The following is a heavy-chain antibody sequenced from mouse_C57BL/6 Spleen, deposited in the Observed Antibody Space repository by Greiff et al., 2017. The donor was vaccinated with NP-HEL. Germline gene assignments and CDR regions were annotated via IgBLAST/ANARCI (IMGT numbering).Heavy chain of an antibody. CDR2: IWSGGST. CDR3: ARITYYSPPWFAY. D-gene: IGHD2-12*01. J-gene: IGHJ3*01. V-gene: IGHV2-2*01. Sequence: VKLMESGPGLVQPSQSLSITCTVSGFSLTSYGVHWVRQSPGKGLEWLGVIWSGGSTDYNAAFISRLSISKDNSKSQVFFKMNSLQADDTAIYYCARITYYSPPWFAYWGQGTLVTVSA. CDR1: GFSLTSYG.